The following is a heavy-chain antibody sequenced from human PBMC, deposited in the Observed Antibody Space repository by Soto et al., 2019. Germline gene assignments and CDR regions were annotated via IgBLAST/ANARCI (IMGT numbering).Heavy chain of an antibody. J-gene: IGHJ6*02. CDR1: GGTISSYA. CDR2: IIPIFGTA. V-gene: IGHV1-69*06. Sequence: SLKGSCKASGGTISSYAISWGRQAPGQGLEWMGGIIPIFGTANYAQKFQGRVTITADKSTSTAYMELSSLRSEDTAVYYCVGSSSTYYYYYYGMDVWGQGTTVTVSS. CDR3: VGSSSTYYYYYYGMDV. D-gene: IGHD6-6*01.